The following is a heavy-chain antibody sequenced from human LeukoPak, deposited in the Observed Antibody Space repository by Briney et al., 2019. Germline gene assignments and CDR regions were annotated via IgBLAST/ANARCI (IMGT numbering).Heavy chain of an antibody. CDR2: ISSSGSTI. CDR1: GFTFSSYE. CDR3: ARDHSSYYGSGSYFGSPSFDY. Sequence: HPGGSLRLSCAASGFTFSSYEMNWVRQAPGKGLEWVSYISSSGSTIYYADSVKGRFTISRDNAKNSLYLQMNSLRAEDTAVYYCARDHSSYYGSGSYFGSPSFDYWGQGALVTVSS. J-gene: IGHJ4*02. D-gene: IGHD3-10*01. V-gene: IGHV3-48*03.